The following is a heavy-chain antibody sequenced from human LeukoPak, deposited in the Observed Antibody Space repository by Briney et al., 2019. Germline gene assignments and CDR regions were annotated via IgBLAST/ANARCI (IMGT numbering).Heavy chain of an antibody. CDR1: GFTFTTYA. CDR3: ARDRYSSSWNDY. D-gene: IGHD6-13*01. V-gene: IGHV3-21*01. Sequence: GGSLRLSCAASGFTFTTYAMSWVRQAPGKGLEWVSSISSSSSYIYYADSVKGRFTISRDNAKNSLYLQMNSLRAEDTAVYYCARDRYSSSWNDYWGQGTLVTVSS. J-gene: IGHJ4*02. CDR2: ISSSSSYI.